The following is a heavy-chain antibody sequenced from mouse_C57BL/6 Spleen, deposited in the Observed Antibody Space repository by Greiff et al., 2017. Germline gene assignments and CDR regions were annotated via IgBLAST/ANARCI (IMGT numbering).Heavy chain of an antibody. CDR1: GYSFTGYY. CDR2: INPSTGGT. Sequence: EVQLQQSGPELVKPGASVKISCKASGYSFTGYYMNWVKQSPEKSLEWIGEINPSTGGTTYNQKFNAKATLTVDKSSSTAYMQLKSLTSEDSAVYYCARSDYGSSYRFAYWGQGTLVTVSA. CDR3: ARSDYGSSYRFAY. V-gene: IGHV1-42*01. D-gene: IGHD1-1*01. J-gene: IGHJ3*01.